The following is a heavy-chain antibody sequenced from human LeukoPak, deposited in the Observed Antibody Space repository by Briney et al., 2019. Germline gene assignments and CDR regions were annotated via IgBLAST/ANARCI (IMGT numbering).Heavy chain of an antibody. CDR3: ARADFWSAVDY. Sequence: SETLSLTCTVSGGSISSSSYYWGWIRQPPGKGLEWIGSIYYTGRTNYNPSLKSRVTISVDTSKNQFSLKLNSVTAADTAVYYCARADFWSAVDYWGQGTLVTVSS. CDR2: IYYTGRT. J-gene: IGHJ4*02. V-gene: IGHV4-39*07. CDR1: GGSISSSSYY. D-gene: IGHD3-3*01.